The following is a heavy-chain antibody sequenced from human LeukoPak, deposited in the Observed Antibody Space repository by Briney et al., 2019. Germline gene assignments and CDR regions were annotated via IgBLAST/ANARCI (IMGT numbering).Heavy chain of an antibody. Sequence: GGSLRLSCAASGFTFSNAWMSWVRQAPGKGLEWVGRIKSKTDGGTTDYAAPVKGRFTISRDDSKNTLYLQMNSLKTEDTAVYYCTTSLGFGELLYYWGQGTLVTVPS. CDR3: TTSLGFGELLYY. CDR2: IKSKTDGGTT. V-gene: IGHV3-15*01. J-gene: IGHJ4*02. D-gene: IGHD3-10*01. CDR1: GFTFSNAW.